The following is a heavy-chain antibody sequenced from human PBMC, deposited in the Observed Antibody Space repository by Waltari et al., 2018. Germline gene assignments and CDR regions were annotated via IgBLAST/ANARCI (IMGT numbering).Heavy chain of an antibody. CDR1: GFTFSSYT. Sequence: QVQLVESGGGVVQPGRSLRLSCAASGFTFSSYTMHWVRQAPGRGLGWVEVSSYDGSNKDYADSVKGRFTISRDNSKNTLYLQMNSLRAEDTAVYYCARPNCSGGSCYSVLVDYWGQGTLVTVSS. D-gene: IGHD2-15*01. V-gene: IGHV3-30-3*01. CDR2: SSYDGSNK. CDR3: ARPNCSGGSCYSVLVDY. J-gene: IGHJ4*02.